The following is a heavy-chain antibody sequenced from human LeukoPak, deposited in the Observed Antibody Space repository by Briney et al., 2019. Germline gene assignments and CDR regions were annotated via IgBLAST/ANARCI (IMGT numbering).Heavy chain of an antibody. Sequence: GGSLRLSCVGSGFTFSSYSMSWVRQAPGKGLEWVSYISISTSSIDYADSVKGRFTISRDNSKNSLYLQMNSLRAEDTALYYCAKDTSRFYYDSGPDYWGQGTLVTVSS. V-gene: IGHV3-48*04. CDR2: ISISTSSI. CDR3: AKDTSRFYYDSGPDY. D-gene: IGHD3-22*01. CDR1: GFTFSSYS. J-gene: IGHJ4*02.